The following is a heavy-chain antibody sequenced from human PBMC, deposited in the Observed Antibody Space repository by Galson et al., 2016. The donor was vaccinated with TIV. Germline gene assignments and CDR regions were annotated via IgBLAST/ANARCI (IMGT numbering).Heavy chain of an antibody. Sequence: SLRLSCAASGFTFSSFGMHWVRQAPGKGLEWVALIWYDGTNTYYADSVKGRFTISRDNSKNTLYVQMNSLRAEDTAVYYCARAPDYGGNFGGTGETHSYYFHYWGQGTLVTASS. CDR3: ARAPDYGGNFGGTGETHSYYFHY. D-gene: IGHD4-23*01. V-gene: IGHV3-33*01. CDR2: IWYDGTNT. J-gene: IGHJ4*02. CDR1: GFTFSSFG.